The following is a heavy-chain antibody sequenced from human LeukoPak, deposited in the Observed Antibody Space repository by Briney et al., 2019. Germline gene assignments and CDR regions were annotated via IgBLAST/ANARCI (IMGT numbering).Heavy chain of an antibody. V-gene: IGHV3-30*18. CDR3: AKDPVRYFDWLSRLPDY. J-gene: IGHJ4*02. Sequence: GGSLRLSCAASGFTFSSYGMHWVRQAPGKGLEWVAVISYDGSNKYYADSVKGRFTISRDNSKNTLYLQMNSLRAEDTAVYYCAKDPVRYFDWLSRLPDYWGQGTLVTVSS. CDR2: ISYDGSNK. D-gene: IGHD3-9*01. CDR1: GFTFSSYG.